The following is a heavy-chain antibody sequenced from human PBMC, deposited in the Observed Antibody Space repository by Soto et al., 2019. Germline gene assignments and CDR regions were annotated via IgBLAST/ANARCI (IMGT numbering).Heavy chain of an antibody. CDR1: GLIVTNNY. CDR3: ASGSTIAARLGWNRFDP. CDR2: IYAGGNT. J-gene: IGHJ5*02. D-gene: IGHD6-6*01. V-gene: IGHV3-53*01. Sequence: HPVGSLRLSCSVSGLIVTNNYITWVRQAPGKGLEWVSIIYAGGNTFYADSVKGRFTISRDRLKNTVYLQMSSLRTEDTAMYYCASGSTIAARLGWNRFDPWGQGTLVTVSS.